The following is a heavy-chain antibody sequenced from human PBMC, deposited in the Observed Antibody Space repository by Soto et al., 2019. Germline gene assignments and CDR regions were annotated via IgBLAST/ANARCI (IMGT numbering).Heavy chain of an antibody. CDR1: GPTFIAYY. V-gene: IGHV1-2*02. CDR3: ASVSVDAPE. J-gene: IGHJ4*02. D-gene: IGHD3-16*01. CDR2: IDPKSGGT. Sequence: QLVQSGAEVKKPGASVRVSCKTSGPTFIAYYIHWVRQAPGQGLEWMGWIDPKSGGTTYEQKLLCRVTMTRDTSINTAYIDLNRLTSDDTAVYYCASVSVDAPEWGQGTLITVSS.